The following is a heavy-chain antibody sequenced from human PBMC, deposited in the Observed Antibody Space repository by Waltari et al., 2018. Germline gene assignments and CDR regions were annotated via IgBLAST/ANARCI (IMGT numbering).Heavy chain of an antibody. J-gene: IGHJ5*02. Sequence: QVQLQEAGPGLVKPAETLSLTCTVSGYSISSGYDGGCIRQAPGKGLEWIGSSDHSGRTYYPPCLNRRVTTSVDTSNTPLSLKLSSVPAADTAVSYCARALSVGARPSWFDPWGQGTLVTVSS. D-gene: IGHD1-26*01. CDR1: GYSISSGYD. CDR2: SDHSGRT. V-gene: IGHV4-38-2*02. CDR3: ARALSVGARPSWFDP.